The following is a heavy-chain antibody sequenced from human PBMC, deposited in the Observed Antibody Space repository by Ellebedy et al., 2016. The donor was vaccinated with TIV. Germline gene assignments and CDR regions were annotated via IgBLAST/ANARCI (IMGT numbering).Heavy chain of an antibody. V-gene: IGHV1-69*13. CDR1: GGTFSSYA. J-gene: IGHJ6*02. Sequence: AASVKVSCKASGGTFSSYAISWVRQAPGQGLEWMGGIIPIFGTANYAQKFQGRVTITADESTSTAYMELSSLRSEDTAVYYCATDGYGDKTDYYYGMDVWGQGTTVTVSS. CDR2: IIPIFGTA. D-gene: IGHD4-17*01. CDR3: ATDGYGDKTDYYYGMDV.